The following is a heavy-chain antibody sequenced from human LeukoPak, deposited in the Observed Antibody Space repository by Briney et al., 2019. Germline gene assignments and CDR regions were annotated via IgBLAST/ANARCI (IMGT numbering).Heavy chain of an antibody. Sequence: SETLSLTCTVSVGSISSYYWSWLRQPPGKGLEWIGYIYYSGSTNYNPSLKSRVTISVDTSKNQFSLKLSSVTAADTAVYYCARHTGTHLYYDCMDVWGQGTTVTVSS. CDR2: IYYSGST. V-gene: IGHV4-59*08. J-gene: IGHJ6*02. CDR1: VGSISSYY. D-gene: IGHD1-14*01. CDR3: ARHTGTHLYYDCMDV.